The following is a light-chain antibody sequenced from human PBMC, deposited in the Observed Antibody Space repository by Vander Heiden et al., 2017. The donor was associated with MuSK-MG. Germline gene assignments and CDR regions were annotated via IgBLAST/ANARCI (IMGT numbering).Light chain of an antibody. CDR1: VFDIGFYDS. Sequence: QSALTQPASVSGSPGQPITISCTGSVFDIGFYDSVSWYQHHPAKAPKLLIFGVSDRPSGVSDRFSGSKSANTASLTISGLQAEDEAVYYCSSYSSNTTLAFGGGTKVTVL. J-gene: IGLJ2*01. V-gene: IGLV2-14*03. CDR2: GVS. CDR3: SSYSSNTTLA.